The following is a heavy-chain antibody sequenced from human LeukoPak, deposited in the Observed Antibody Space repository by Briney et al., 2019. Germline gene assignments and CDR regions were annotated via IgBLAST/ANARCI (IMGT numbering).Heavy chain of an antibody. Sequence: SETLSLTCAVYGGSLSNYYWSWIRQPPGKGLEWIGEINHGGSTKYNPSLKSRVTISVDMSKNQFSLELSSVTAADTAVYYCARGPASGSNFAWFDPWGQGTLVTVSS. D-gene: IGHD3-10*01. J-gene: IGHJ5*02. CDR3: ARGPASGSNFAWFDP. V-gene: IGHV4-34*01. CDR2: INHGGST. CDR1: GGSLSNYY.